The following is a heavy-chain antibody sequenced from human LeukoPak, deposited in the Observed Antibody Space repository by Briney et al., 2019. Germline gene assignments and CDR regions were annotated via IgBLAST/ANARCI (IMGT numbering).Heavy chain of an antibody. CDR1: GFTFSSYS. Sequence: GGTLRLSCAASGFTFSSYSMNWVRQAPGKGLEWVSSISSSSSYIYYADSVKGRFTISRDNAKNSLYLQMNSLRAEDTAVYYCARGDSGNDYKGNYWGQGTLVTVSS. D-gene: IGHD5-12*01. CDR3: ARGDSGNDYKGNY. CDR2: ISSSSSYI. V-gene: IGHV3-21*01. J-gene: IGHJ4*02.